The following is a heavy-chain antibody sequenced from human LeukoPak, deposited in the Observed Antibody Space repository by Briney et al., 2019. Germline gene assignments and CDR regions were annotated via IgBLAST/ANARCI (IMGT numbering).Heavy chain of an antibody. Sequence: GGSLRLSCAASGFTFSSCAMSWVRQAPGKGLEWVSAISGSAGSTYYADSVKGRFTISRDNSKNTVYLQMNSLRAEDTAVYYCAKWALCSGGSCEILGYWGQGTLVTVSS. J-gene: IGHJ4*02. CDR1: GFTFSSCA. CDR2: ISGSAGST. D-gene: IGHD2-15*01. CDR3: AKWALCSGGSCEILGY. V-gene: IGHV3-23*01.